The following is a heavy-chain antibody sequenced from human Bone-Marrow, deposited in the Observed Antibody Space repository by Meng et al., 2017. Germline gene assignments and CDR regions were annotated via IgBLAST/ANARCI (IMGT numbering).Heavy chain of an antibody. CDR2: IYYSGST. J-gene: IGHJ5*02. CDR1: GGSFSGYY. CDR3: ARDFGRP. V-gene: IGHV4-59*01. D-gene: IGHD3-10*01. Sequence: SETLSLTCAVYGGSFSGYYWSWIRQPPGKGLEWIGYIYYSGSTNYNPSLKSRVTISVDTSKNQFSLKLSSVTAADTAVYYCARDFGRPWGQGTLVTVTS.